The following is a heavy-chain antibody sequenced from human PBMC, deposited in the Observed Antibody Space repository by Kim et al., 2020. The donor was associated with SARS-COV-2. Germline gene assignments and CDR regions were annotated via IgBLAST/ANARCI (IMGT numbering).Heavy chain of an antibody. CDR2: IWSDGSNK. CDR1: GFTFSSYG. J-gene: IGHJ4*02. V-gene: IGHV3-33*01. CDR3: ARDPRYSSSCPQD. D-gene: IGHD6-13*01. Sequence: GGSLRLSCAASGFTFSSYGMHWVRQAPGKGLEWVAVIWSDGSNKYYADSVKGRFTISRDNSKNTLNLQMNSLRAEDTAVYYCARDPRYSSSCPQDWGQGTLVTVSS.